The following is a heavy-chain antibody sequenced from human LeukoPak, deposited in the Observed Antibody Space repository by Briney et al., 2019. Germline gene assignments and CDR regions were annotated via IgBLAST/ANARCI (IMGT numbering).Heavy chain of an antibody. J-gene: IGHJ5*02. CDR2: IYYSGST. CDR1: GGSISSSSYY. Sequence: SETLSLTCTVSGGSISSSSYYWGWIRQPPGKGLEWIGSIYYSGSTYYNPSLKSRVTISVDTSKNQFSLKLSSVTAADTAVYYCARHGLYSSSCLIDPWGQGTLVTVSS. CDR3: ARHGLYSSSCLIDP. D-gene: IGHD6-13*01. V-gene: IGHV4-39*01.